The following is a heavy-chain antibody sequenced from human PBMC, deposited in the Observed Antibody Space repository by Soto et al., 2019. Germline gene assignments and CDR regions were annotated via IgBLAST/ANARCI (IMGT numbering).Heavy chain of an antibody. Sequence: QVQRVESGGGVVQPGRSLRLSCAASGFTVRDCGMHWVRQAPGTGREWVGGGTYEETEIHYADAVRGRFNISRDNSTNMVYLPRDILTVEDTAVYYCVKDQSSGSWWTADYWGQETLIPVSS. V-gene: IGHV3-30*18. CDR1: GFTVRDCG. CDR3: VKDQSSGSWWTADY. CDR2: GTYEETEI. J-gene: IGHJ4*02. D-gene: IGHD2-8*02.